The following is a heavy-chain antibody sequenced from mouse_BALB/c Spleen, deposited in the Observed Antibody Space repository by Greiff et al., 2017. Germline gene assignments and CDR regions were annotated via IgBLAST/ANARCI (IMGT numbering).Heavy chain of an antibody. CDR1: GYTFSSYW. D-gene: IGHD1-1*01. J-gene: IGHJ3*01. CDR2: ILPGSGST. V-gene: IGHV1-9*01. Sequence: VQLQQSGAELMKPGASVKISCKATGYTFSSYWIEWVKQRPGHGLEWIGEILPGSGSTNYNEKFKGKATFTADTSSNTAYMQLSSLTSEDSDVYYCARSDGSRWAWFAYWGQGTLVTVSA. CDR3: ARSDGSRWAWFAY.